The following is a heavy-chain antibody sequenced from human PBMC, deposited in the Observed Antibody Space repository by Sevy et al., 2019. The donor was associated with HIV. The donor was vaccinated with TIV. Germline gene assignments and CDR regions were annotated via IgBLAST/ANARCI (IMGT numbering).Heavy chain of an antibody. J-gene: IGHJ4*02. CDR2: ISYDGSNK. V-gene: IGHV3-30-3*01. CDR3: ARDEAAPRWLQSGTDY. Sequence: GGSLRLSCAASGFTFSSYAMHWVRQAPGKGLECVAVISYDGSNKYYADSVKGRFTISRDNSKNTLYLQMNSLRAEDTAVYYCARDEAAPRWLQSGTDYWGQGTLVTVSS. CDR1: GFTFSSYA. D-gene: IGHD5-12*01.